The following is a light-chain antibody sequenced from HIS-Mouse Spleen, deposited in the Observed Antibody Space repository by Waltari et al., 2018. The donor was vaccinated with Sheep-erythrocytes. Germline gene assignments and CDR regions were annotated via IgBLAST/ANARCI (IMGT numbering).Light chain of an antibody. V-gene: IGKV4-1*01. CDR1: QSVLYSSNNKNY. J-gene: IGKJ4*01. CDR2: WAS. Sequence: DIVMTQSPDSLAVSLGERATLNCQSSQSVLYSSNNKNYLAWYQQKPGQPPKLLIYWASTRESGVPDRFSGSGSGTDFTLTISSLQAEDVAVYYCQQYYSTLTFGGGTKVEIK. CDR3: QQYYSTLT.